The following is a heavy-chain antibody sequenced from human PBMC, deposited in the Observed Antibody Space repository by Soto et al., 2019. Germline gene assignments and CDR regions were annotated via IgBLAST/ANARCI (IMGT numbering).Heavy chain of an antibody. D-gene: IGHD6-19*01. J-gene: IGHJ5*02. Sequence: ASVKVSCKASGYTFTCYGISWVRQAPGQGLEWMGWISAYNGNTNYAQKLQGRVTITTDTSTSTAYMELRSLRSDDTAVYYSARDSVAGTDCFDPWGQGTLVTVSS. CDR3: ARDSVAGTDCFDP. CDR2: ISAYNGNT. CDR1: GYTFTCYG. V-gene: IGHV1-18*01.